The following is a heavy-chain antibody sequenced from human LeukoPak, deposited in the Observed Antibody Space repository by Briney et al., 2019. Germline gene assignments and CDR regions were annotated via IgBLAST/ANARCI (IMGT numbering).Heavy chain of an antibody. V-gene: IGHV3-23*01. CDR1: GFTFSHFA. CDR3: AKLKGVGIAPFDD. CDR2: ISGSGNKT. Sequence: GGSLRLSCAASGFTFSHFAMSWVRQAPGKGLHWVSTISGSGNKTYDADSVKGRFTISRDNSKNTLYLQMTGLRAEDTAVYYCAKLKGVGIAPFDDWGQGTLVTVSS. D-gene: IGHD3-10*01. J-gene: IGHJ4*02.